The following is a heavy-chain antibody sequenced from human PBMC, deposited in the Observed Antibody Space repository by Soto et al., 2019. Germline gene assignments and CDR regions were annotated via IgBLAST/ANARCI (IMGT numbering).Heavy chain of an antibody. D-gene: IGHD4-4*01. CDR3: VKPPVSTASYYYYDMDV. Sequence: ESGGGLVQPGGSLRLSCAASGFTFSTYHMSWVRQAPGKGLEWVSGISGSGISTYYTDSVKGRFTISRDNSKNTVFLQMNSLRDEDTAVYYCVKPPVSTASYYYYDMDVWGQGTTVTVSS. V-gene: IGHV3-23*01. CDR1: GFTFSTYH. CDR2: ISGSGIST. J-gene: IGHJ6*02.